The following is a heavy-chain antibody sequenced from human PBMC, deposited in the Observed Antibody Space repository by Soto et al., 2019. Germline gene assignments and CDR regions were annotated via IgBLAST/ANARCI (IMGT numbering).Heavy chain of an antibody. CDR3: AGPPELTRIYYYYGMDV. D-gene: IGHD1-7*01. CDR1: GGTFSSYA. V-gene: IGHV1-69*13. J-gene: IGHJ6*02. CDR2: IIPIFGTA. Sequence: SVKVSCKASGGTFSSYAISWVRQAPGQGLEWMGGIIPIFGTANYAQKFQGRVTITADESTSTAYMELSSLRSEDTAVYYCAGPPELTRIYYYYGMDVWGQGTMVTVSS.